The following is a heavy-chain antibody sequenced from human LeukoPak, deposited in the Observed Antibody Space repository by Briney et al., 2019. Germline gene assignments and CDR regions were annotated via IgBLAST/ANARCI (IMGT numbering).Heavy chain of an antibody. CDR1: GFTFGSYS. CDR3: ARELYCSSTSCYSGSLDY. V-gene: IGHV3-48*01. J-gene: IGHJ4*02. D-gene: IGHD2-2*01. Sequence: GGSLRLSCAASGFTFGSYSMNWVRQAPGKGLEWVSYISSSSSTIYYADSVKGRFTISRDNAKNSLYLQMNSLRAEDTAVYYCARELYCSSTSCYSGSLDYWGQGTLVTVSS. CDR2: ISSSSSTI.